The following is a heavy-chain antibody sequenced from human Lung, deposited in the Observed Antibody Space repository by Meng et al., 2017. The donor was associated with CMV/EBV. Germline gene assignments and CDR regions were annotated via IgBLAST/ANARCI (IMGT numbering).Heavy chain of an antibody. V-gene: IGHV3-23*01. Sequence: GKSLKISCAASGFTFSTYAMTWVRQAPGKGLEWLSAISTTGGVTYSADSVKGRFTISRDNSKNTLYMQMNSLRAEDTAVYYCVRIVGGSSRHWFDPWGQGXLVTVSS. CDR2: ISTTGGVT. J-gene: IGHJ5*02. CDR3: VRIVGGSSRHWFDP. CDR1: GFTFSTYA. D-gene: IGHD1-26*01.